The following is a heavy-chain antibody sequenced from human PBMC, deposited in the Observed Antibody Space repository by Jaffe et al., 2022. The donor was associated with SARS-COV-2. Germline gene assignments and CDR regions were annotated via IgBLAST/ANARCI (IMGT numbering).Heavy chain of an antibody. Sequence: EVQLLESGGGLVQPGGSLRLSCAASGFTFSSYAMTWVRQAPGKGLEWVSVISGSGGNIYYADSVKGRFTISRDNSKKMLYLQMNSLRVEDTAVYYCANGIGIPAADRALDYWGLGTLVTVSP. CDR2: ISGSGGNI. J-gene: IGHJ4*02. CDR3: ANGIGIPAADRALDY. V-gene: IGHV3-23*01. CDR1: GFTFSSYA. D-gene: IGHD6-25*01.